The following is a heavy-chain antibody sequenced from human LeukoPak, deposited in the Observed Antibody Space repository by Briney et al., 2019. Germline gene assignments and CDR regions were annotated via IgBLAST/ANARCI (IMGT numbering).Heavy chain of an antibody. Sequence: PRGSLRLSCAASGFSFSIYWMSWVRPAPGRGLGWVANTNYDGIEKYYVHSVKGRYTISRDNAKNSLYLQMNSQRAEDMAVYYCARDIEAAGLFLDYWGQGTLVTVSS. D-gene: IGHD6-13*01. CDR2: TNYDGIEK. J-gene: IGHJ4*02. CDR1: GFSFSIYW. V-gene: IGHV3-7*01. CDR3: ARDIEAAGLFLDY.